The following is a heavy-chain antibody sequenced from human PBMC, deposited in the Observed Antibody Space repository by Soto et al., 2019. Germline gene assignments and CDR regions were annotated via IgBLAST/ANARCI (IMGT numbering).Heavy chain of an antibody. Sequence: GGSLRLSCAASGFTFSSYAMSWVRQAPGKGLEWVSAISGSGGSTYYADSVKGRFSISRDNSKSTLYLQMNSLRVEDTAIYYCAKDIQGRGATTGDDAFDIWGQGTMVTVSS. CDR2: ISGSGGST. J-gene: IGHJ3*02. D-gene: IGHD1-1*01. CDR1: GFTFSSYA. CDR3: AKDIQGRGATTGDDAFDI. V-gene: IGHV3-23*01.